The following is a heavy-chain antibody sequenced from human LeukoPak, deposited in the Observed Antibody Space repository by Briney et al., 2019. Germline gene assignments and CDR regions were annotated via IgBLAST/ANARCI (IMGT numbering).Heavy chain of an antibody. CDR2: IWSDASNT. Sequence: PGGSLRLPCETSGFTFSHYGMHWVRQAPGAGLEGVAVIWSDASNTYYADSVKSRFTISRDNSRNTLYLQMSSLRAEDTAVYYCAKDAERGFDYSNSLNYWGQGTLVTVSS. J-gene: IGHJ4*02. V-gene: IGHV3-33*06. D-gene: IGHD4-11*01. CDR1: GFTFSHYG. CDR3: AKDAERGFDYSNSLNY.